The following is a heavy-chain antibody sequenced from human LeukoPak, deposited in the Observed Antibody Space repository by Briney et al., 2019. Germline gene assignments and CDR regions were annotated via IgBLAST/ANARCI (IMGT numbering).Heavy chain of an antibody. CDR2: FDPEDDET. CDR1: GHTLTELS. D-gene: IGHD3-16*02. Sequence: ASVKVSCKVSGHTLTELSIHWVRQAPGKGLEWMGGFDPEDDETIYAQKFQDRVTMTEDTSTDTAYMEVSSLRSEDTAVYYCATVADYVWGSYRRDLDYWGQGTLVTVSS. J-gene: IGHJ4*02. CDR3: ATVADYVWGSYRRDLDY. V-gene: IGHV1-24*01.